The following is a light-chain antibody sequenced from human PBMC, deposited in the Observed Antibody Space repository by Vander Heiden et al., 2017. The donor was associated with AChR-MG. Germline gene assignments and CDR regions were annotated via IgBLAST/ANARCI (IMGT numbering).Light chain of an antibody. CDR1: NIGSKS. V-gene: IGLV3-21*02. Sequence: SYVLTQPPSVSVAPRRTATITCGGKNIGSKSVHWYQQKLGQAPVLVVYDDSDRPSEIPERISGSNSGNTATMTISRVEAGDEGDYYCQVWDSVSDPVVFGGGTKLTVL. CDR3: QVWDSVSDPVV. J-gene: IGLJ2*01. CDR2: DDS.